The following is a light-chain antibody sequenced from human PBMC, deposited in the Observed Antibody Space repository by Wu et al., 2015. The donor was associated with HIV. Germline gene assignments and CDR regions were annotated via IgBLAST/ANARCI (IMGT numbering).Light chain of an antibody. CDR2: GAS. J-gene: IGKJ1*01. Sequence: EIVMTQSPGTLSVSPGERATLSCRANQSVSSNLVWYQQKPGQAPRLLIHGASTRATGIPARFSGSGSGTEFTLTISSLQSEDFAVYYCQQYNNWPRTWTFGQGTEGG. CDR3: QQYNNWPRTWT. V-gene: IGKV3-15*01. CDR1: QSVSSN.